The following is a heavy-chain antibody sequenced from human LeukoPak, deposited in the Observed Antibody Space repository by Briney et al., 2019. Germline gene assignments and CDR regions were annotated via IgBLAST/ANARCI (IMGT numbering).Heavy chain of an antibody. CDR3: ARLWYSSGPDY. CDR2: IYYSGST. CDR1: GGSISSYY. Sequence: SETLSLTCTVSGGSISSYYWSWIRQPPGKGLEWIGYIYYSGSTNYNPSLKSRVTISVDTSKNQLSLKLSSVTAADTAVYYCARLWYSSGPDYWGQGTLVTVSS. V-gene: IGHV4-59*08. J-gene: IGHJ4*02. D-gene: IGHD6-19*01.